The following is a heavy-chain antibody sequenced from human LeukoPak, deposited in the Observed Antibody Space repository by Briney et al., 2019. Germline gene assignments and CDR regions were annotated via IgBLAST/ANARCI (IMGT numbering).Heavy chain of an antibody. CDR2: MNPNSGNT. V-gene: IGHV1-8*03. CDR1: GYTFTSYD. CDR3: ARSYYDFWSGYYSFFDY. J-gene: IGHJ4*02. Sequence: ASVKVSCKASGYTFTSYDINWVRQATGQGLEWMGWMNPNSGNTGYAQKFQGRVTIARNTSISTAYMELSSLRSEDTAVYYCARSYYDFWSGYYSFFDYWGQGTLVTVSS. D-gene: IGHD3-3*01.